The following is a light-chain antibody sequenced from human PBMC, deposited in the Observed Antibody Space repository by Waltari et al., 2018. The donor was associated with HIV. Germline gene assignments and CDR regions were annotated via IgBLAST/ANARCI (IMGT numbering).Light chain of an antibody. CDR1: QDISNY. J-gene: IGKJ4*01. Sequence: DIQMTQSPSSLSAGVGARVTLTCQASQDISNYLNWYQQKPGKAPKLLIYDASNLEAGVPSSFTGSGSGTDFTFTISSLQPEDIATYYCQQYDHFSLTFGGGTKVEI. V-gene: IGKV1-33*01. CDR2: DAS. CDR3: QQYDHFSLT.